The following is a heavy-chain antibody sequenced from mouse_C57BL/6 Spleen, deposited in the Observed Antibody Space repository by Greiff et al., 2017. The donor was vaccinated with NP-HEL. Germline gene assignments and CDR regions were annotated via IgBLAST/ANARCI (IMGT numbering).Heavy chain of an antibody. D-gene: IGHD1-1*01. CDR3: ARLYGSSSWFAY. CDR2: IRNKANGYTT. CDR1: GFTFTDYY. J-gene: IGHJ3*01. Sequence: EVQLVESGGGLVQPGGSLSLSCAASGFTFTDYYMSWVRQPPGKALEWLGFIRNKANGYTTEYSASVKGRFTISRDNSQSILYLQMNALRAEDSATYYCARLYGSSSWFAYWGQGTLVTVSA. V-gene: IGHV7-3*01.